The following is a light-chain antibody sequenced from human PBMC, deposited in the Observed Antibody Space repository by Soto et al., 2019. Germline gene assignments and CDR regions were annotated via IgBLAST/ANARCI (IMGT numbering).Light chain of an antibody. CDR1: QTFSSR. J-gene: IGKJ4*01. V-gene: IGKV1-5*03. CDR2: KAS. CDR3: QQYDSYSLT. Sequence: DIQMTQSPSTLSASVGDRVTITCRASQTFSSRLAWYQQKPGKAPKLLISKASSLESGVPSRFSGSGSGTEFTLTISSLQPDDFATYYCQQYDSYSLTFGGGTKMEIK.